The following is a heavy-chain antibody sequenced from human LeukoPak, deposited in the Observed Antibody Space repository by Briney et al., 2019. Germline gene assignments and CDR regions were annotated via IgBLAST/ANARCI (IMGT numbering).Heavy chain of an antibody. Sequence: GGSLRLSCAASRFTFSNYGMSWVRQAPGKGLEWVASIGGRAGSTYYADSVGGRFTISRDNSKNTLYLQMNSLRAEDTAVYYCASDWAEGYWGQGTLVTVSS. CDR1: RFTFSNYG. D-gene: IGHD2-21*01. J-gene: IGHJ4*02. CDR3: ASDWAEGY. V-gene: IGHV3-23*01. CDR2: IGGRAGST.